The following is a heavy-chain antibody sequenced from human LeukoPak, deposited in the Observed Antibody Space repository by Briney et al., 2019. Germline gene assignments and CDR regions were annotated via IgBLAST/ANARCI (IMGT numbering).Heavy chain of an antibody. V-gene: IGHV3-48*02. D-gene: IGHD4-23*01. CDR3: ARHDYAGNSGDY. CDR1: GSTFSSYE. J-gene: IGHJ4*02. Sequence: PGGSLRLSCAASGSTFSSYEMNWVRQAPGKGLEWVSYIGTSSSIIYYADSVKGRFTIYRDNAKNSLYLQMNSLRDEDTAVYYCARHDYAGNSGDYWGQGTLVTVSS. CDR2: IGTSSSII.